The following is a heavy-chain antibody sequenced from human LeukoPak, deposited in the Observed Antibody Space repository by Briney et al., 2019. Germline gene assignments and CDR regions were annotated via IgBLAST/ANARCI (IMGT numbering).Heavy chain of an antibody. CDR1: GGSFSGYY. Sequence: PSETLSLTCAVYGGSFSGYYWSWIRQPPGKGLEWIGSIYYSGSTYYNPSLKSRVTISVDTSKNQFSLKLMSVTAADTAVYYCAGDSGTTGEVKFDPWGQGTLVTVSS. D-gene: IGHD3-10*01. CDR2: IYYSGST. CDR3: AGDSGTTGEVKFDP. V-gene: IGHV4-34*01. J-gene: IGHJ5*02.